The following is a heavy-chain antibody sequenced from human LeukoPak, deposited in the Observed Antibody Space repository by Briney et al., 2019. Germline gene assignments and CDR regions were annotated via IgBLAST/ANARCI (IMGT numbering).Heavy chain of an antibody. J-gene: IGHJ3*02. CDR1: GFTFSSYA. CDR3: AREEVEAFDI. CDR2: ISYDGSNK. Sequence: GGSLRLSCAASGFTFSSYAMHWVRQAPGKGLEWVAVISYDGSNKYYADSVKGRFTISRDNSKSTLYLQMNSLRAEDTAVYYCAREEVEAFDIWGQGTMVTVSS. V-gene: IGHV3-30-3*01.